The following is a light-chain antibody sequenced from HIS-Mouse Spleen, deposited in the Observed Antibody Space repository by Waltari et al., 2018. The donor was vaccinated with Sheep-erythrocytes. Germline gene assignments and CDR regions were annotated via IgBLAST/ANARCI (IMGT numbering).Light chain of an antibody. Sequence: DIQMTQSPSSLSASVGDRVTITCRARQSISSYLNWYQQKPGKAPKRLIYAASSLQSGVPSRFSGSASGTDFTLTISSLQPEDFATYYCQQSYSTPQFTFGPGTKVDIK. V-gene: IGKV1-39*01. J-gene: IGKJ3*01. CDR2: AAS. CDR1: QSISSY. CDR3: QQSYSTPQFT.